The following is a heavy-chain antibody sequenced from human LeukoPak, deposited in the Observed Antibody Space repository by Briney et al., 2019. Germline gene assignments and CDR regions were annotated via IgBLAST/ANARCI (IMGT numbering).Heavy chain of an antibody. D-gene: IGHD6-25*01. CDR3: VAAAGYYFDY. V-gene: IGHV3-21*01. CDR1: GFTFITYS. CDR2: IDSTSTYI. Sequence: PGGSLRLSCAASGFTFITYSMNWVRQAPGKGLEWVSSIDSTSTYIFYADSLRGRVTISRDNAKNSLILHMNSLRAEDTAVYYCVAAAGYYFDYWGQGTPVTVSS. J-gene: IGHJ4*02.